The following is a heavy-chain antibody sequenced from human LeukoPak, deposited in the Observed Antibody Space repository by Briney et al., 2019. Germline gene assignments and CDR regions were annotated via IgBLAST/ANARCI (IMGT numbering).Heavy chain of an antibody. V-gene: IGHV3-21*01. CDR2: ISTSSSHI. Sequence: PGGSLRLSCAASAFTFSSYYMHWVRQAPGKGLEWVSSISTSSSHIYYSDSIKGRFTISRDNAKNSVYLQMNSLRAEDTAVYYCAREDTAVAVDYWGQGILVTVSS. CDR1: AFTFSSYY. J-gene: IGHJ4*02. D-gene: IGHD5-18*01. CDR3: AREDTAVAVDY.